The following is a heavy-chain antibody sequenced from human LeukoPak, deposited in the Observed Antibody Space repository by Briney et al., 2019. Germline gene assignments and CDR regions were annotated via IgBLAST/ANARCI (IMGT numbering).Heavy chain of an antibody. CDR3: ARVPYDSSGYPGYYFDY. CDR2: INPSGGST. V-gene: IGHV1-46*01. CDR1: GYTFTSYY. Sequence: ASVKVSCKASGYTFTSYYMHWVRQAPGQGLEWMGIINPSGGSTSYAQKFQGRVTITRDTSASTAYMELSSLRSEDTAVYYCARVPYDSSGYPGYYFDYWGQGTLVTVSS. J-gene: IGHJ4*02. D-gene: IGHD3-22*01.